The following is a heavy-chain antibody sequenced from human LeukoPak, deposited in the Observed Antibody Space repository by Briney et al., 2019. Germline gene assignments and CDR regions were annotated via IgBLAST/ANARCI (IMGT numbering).Heavy chain of an antibody. Sequence: PGGSLRLSCAASGFTFGNSWVHWVRQAPGKGLVWVSLINADGSTTTYADSVKGRFTISRDNARNTVSLQMNSLTIEDTAVYYCVVVVEPPDSDGFDVWVQGTMITVSS. CDR1: GFTFGNSW. D-gene: IGHD1-14*01. J-gene: IGHJ3*01. CDR3: VVVVEPPDSDGFDV. CDR2: INADGSTT. V-gene: IGHV3-74*01.